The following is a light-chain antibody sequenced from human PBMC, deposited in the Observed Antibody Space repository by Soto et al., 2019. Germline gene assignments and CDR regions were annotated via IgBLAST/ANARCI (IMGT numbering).Light chain of an antibody. J-gene: IGKJ1*01. CDR1: QTIDNW. CDR3: QQYSSFPRT. V-gene: IGKV1-5*01. Sequence: DIQMTQSPSTLSASVGDGVTITCRASQTIDNWLAWYQQKPGKAPHLLIYGASVLESGVPSRFSGSGFGTKFTLTISSLQPDDFAIYYCQQYSSFPRTFGQGTKVEV. CDR2: GAS.